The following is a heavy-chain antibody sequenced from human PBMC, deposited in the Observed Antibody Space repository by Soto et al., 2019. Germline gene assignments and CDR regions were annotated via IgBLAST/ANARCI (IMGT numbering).Heavy chain of an antibody. CDR2: ISGSGGST. CDR3: AILGIFPEAYFDY. V-gene: IGHV3-23*01. D-gene: IGHD2-15*01. CDR1: GITFSSYA. Sequence: GGSLRLSCAAAGITFSSYAMSWVRQAPGKGLEWVSAISGSGGSTYYADSVKGRFTISRDNSKNTLYLQMNSLRAEDTAVYYCAILGIFPEAYFDYWGQGTLVTVSS. J-gene: IGHJ4*02.